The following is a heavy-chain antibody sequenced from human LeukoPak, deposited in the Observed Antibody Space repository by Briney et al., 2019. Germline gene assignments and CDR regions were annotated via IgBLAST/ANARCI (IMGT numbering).Heavy chain of an antibody. CDR1: GITVSSHY. D-gene: IGHD4-17*01. CDR3: ARTYGDYDYYYGMDV. CDR2: IDSGGST. J-gene: IGHJ6*01. V-gene: IGHV3-66*01. Sequence: GGSLRLSSAASGITVSSHYMTWVRQAPGKGLEWVSVIDSGGSTNSADSVKGRFSVSRDNSKNTLYLQMNSLRVEDTAVYYCARTYGDYDYYYGMDVWGQGTTVTVSS.